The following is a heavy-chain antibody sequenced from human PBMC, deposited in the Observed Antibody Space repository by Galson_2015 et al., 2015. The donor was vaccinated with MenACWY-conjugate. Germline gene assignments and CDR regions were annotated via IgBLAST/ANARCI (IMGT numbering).Heavy chain of an antibody. CDR2: IYWDDDK. CDR3: AHRRIDSGCDWGAGSFDY. D-gene: IGHD5-12*01. CDR1: GFSLSTSRGG. J-gene: IGHJ4*02. V-gene: IGHV2-5*02. Sequence: PALVKPTQTLTLTCTFSGFSLSTSRGGVGWIRQPPGKALEWLALIYWDDDKRYSPSLKSRVTITKDTSTNQVFLAMTNMYPVDTGTYYCAHRRIDSGCDWGAGSFDYWGQGTLLTVSS.